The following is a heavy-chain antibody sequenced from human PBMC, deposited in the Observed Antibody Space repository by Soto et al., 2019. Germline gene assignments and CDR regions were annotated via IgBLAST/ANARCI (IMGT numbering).Heavy chain of an antibody. V-gene: IGHV3-33*01. CDR3: ATNGIAVAVRDGSFDP. CDR1: GFTFSSYG. CDR2: IWYDGSNK. Sequence: QVQLLESGGVVVQPGRSLRLSCAASGFTFSSYGMHWVRQAPGKGLEWVAVIWYDGSNKYYADSVKGRFTISRDNSKKTMDVQMNSSRGVDTTVYYCATNGIAVAVRDGSFDPWGQGTLVTVSS. J-gene: IGHJ5*02. D-gene: IGHD6-19*01.